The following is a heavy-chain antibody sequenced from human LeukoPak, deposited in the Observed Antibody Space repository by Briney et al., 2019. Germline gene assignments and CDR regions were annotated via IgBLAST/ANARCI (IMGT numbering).Heavy chain of an antibody. J-gene: IGHJ5*02. D-gene: IGHD2-15*01. CDR3: ARTAVGGTIQAWFDP. CDR2: INWNGGST. Sequence: GGSLRLSCAASGFTFRSYSLNWVRQAPGKGLEWVSGINWNGGSTGYADSVKGRFTISRDNAKNSLYLQMNSLRAEDTALYYCARTAVGGTIQAWFDPWGQGTLVTVSS. V-gene: IGHV3-20*04. CDR1: GFTFRSYS.